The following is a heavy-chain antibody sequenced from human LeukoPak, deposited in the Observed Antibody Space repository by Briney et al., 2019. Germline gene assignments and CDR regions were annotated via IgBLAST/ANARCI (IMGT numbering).Heavy chain of an antibody. CDR1: GGTFSSYA. V-gene: IGHV1-69*13. CDR3: ARAAEYDSSGYPEYDAFDI. Sequence: SVKVSCKASGGTFSSYAISWVRQAPGQGLEWMGGIIPIFGTANYAQKFQGRVTITAYESTSTAYMELSSLRSQDTAVYYCARAAEYDSSGYPEYDAFDISGAGTIVTVSS. D-gene: IGHD3-22*01. CDR2: IIPIFGTA. J-gene: IGHJ3*02.